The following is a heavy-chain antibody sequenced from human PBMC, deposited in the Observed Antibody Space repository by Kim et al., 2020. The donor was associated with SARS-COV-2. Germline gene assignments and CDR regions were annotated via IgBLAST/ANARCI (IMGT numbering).Heavy chain of an antibody. D-gene: IGHD6-19*01. J-gene: IGHJ3*02. CDR3: ARVNPAGWGGAGAFDI. V-gene: IGHV3-30*01. Sequence: SVQGRFTISRDNSKNTLYLQMNSLRAEDTAVYYCARVNPAGWGGAGAFDIWGQGTMVTVSS.